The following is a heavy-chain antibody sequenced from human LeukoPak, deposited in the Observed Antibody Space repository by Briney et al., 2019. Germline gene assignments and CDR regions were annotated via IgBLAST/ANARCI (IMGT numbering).Heavy chain of an antibody. CDR3: ARAADIVANDY. J-gene: IGHJ4*02. Sequence: GSLRFSCAASGFTFSSYSMNWVRQAPGKGLEWVSSISSSSSYIYYADSVKGRFTISRDNAKNSLYLQMNSLRAEDTAVYYCARAADIVANDYWGQGTLVTVSS. V-gene: IGHV3-21*01. D-gene: IGHD5-12*01. CDR2: ISSSSSYI. CDR1: GFTFSSYS.